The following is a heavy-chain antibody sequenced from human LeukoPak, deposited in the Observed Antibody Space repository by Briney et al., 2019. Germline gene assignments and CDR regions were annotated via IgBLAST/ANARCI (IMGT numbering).Heavy chain of an antibody. V-gene: IGHV5-51*01. J-gene: IGHJ4*02. D-gene: IGHD1-26*01. CDR2: IYPGDSDT. CDR3: ARGSGSYHTAYMN. Sequence: GESLKISCKGSGYSFTSYWIGWVRQMPGKGLEWMGIIYPGDSDTRYSPSFQGQVTISADKSISTAHLQWSSLKASDTAMYYCARGSGSYHTAYMNWGQGSLVTVSS. CDR1: GYSFTSYW.